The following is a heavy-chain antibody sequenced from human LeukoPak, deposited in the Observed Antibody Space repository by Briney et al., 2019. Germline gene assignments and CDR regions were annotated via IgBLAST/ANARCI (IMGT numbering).Heavy chain of an antibody. CDR3: ARGGITDYGDYSSFDY. D-gene: IGHD4-17*01. Sequence: GGSLRLSCVASGFSVSNYYMSWVRQAPGKGLEWVSVISTGGGTSYTDSVKGRFTFSRDNSKNTLFLQMNSLRAEDTGVYYCARGGITDYGDYSSFDYWGQGTLLTAAS. CDR1: GFSVSNYY. V-gene: IGHV3-66*01. J-gene: IGHJ4*02. CDR2: ISTGGGT.